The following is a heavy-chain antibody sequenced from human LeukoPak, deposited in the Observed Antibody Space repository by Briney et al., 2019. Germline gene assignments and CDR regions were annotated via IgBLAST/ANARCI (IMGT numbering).Heavy chain of an antibody. CDR3: ARDPYSGNYGAYYYYYMDV. CDR2: ITSSSSYI. J-gene: IGHJ6*03. CDR1: GFTFTSYN. Sequence: GGSLRLSCAASGFTFTSYNMNWVRQAPGKGLEWVSSITSSSSYIYYADSVKGRFTISRDNAKNSLYLQMDSLRVEDTAVYYCARDPYSGNYGAYYYYYMDVWGKGTTITISS. V-gene: IGHV3-21*06. D-gene: IGHD1-26*01.